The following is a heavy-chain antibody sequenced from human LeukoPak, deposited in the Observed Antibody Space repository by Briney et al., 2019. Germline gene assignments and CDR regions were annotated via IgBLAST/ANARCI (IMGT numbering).Heavy chain of an antibody. D-gene: IGHD3-16*01. V-gene: IGHV1-69*05. CDR1: GGTFSRYA. CDR2: IIPVFGTT. J-gene: IGHJ6*03. CDR3: ARCGGSYYYFYHMDV. Sequence: SVKVSCKASGGTFSRYAFSWVRQAPGQGLEWMGGIIPVFGTTNYTQKFQGRVTITTDESTTTAYMELSSLRCEDTAVYYCARCGGSYYYFYHMDVWGTGTTVTVSS.